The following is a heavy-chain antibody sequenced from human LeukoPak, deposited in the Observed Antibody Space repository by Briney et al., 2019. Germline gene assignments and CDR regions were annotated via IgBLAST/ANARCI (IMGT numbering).Heavy chain of an antibody. V-gene: IGHV1-18*01. D-gene: IGHD4-17*01. J-gene: IGHJ4*02. CDR2: ISAYNGNT. CDR3: ARMGLIGDYEDY. CDR1: GYTFTSYG. Sequence: ASVKVSCKASGYTFTSYGISWVRQAHGQGLEWMGWISAYNGNTNYAQKLQGRVTMTTDTSTSTAYMELRSLRSDGTAVYYCARMGLIGDYEDYWGQGTLVTVSS.